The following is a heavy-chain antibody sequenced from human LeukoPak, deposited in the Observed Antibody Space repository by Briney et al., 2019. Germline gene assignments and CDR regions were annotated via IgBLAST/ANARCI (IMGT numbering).Heavy chain of an antibody. CDR2: IIPIFGTA. Sequence: ASVKVSCKASGGTFSSYAISWVRQAPGQGLEWMGGIIPIFGTANYAQKFQGRVTITADESTSTAYMELSSLRAEDTAVYYCAKETFGCGLGRYCSSTSYYDYYYYYGMDVWGQGTTVTVSS. CDR1: GGTFSSYA. V-gene: IGHV1-69*13. CDR3: AKETFGCGLGRYCSSTSYYDYYYYYGMDV. D-gene: IGHD2-2*01. J-gene: IGHJ6*02.